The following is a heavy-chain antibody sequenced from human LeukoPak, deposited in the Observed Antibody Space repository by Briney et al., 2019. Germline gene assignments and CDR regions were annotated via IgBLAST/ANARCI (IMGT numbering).Heavy chain of an antibody. V-gene: IGHV3-23*01. CDR2: ICDSGDST. CDR3: ALSCSGGACYSMGGAFDI. Sequence: GGALRLSCAASVFTFSAYDMSWGRHAPGKGRGWVSAICDSGDSTYYLDSVKGRFTIARDNPKTKLYMHISSMRAADTAVSYCALSCSGGACYSMGGAFDIWGQGTMVTVSS. D-gene: IGHD2-15*01. J-gene: IGHJ3*02. CDR1: VFTFSAYD.